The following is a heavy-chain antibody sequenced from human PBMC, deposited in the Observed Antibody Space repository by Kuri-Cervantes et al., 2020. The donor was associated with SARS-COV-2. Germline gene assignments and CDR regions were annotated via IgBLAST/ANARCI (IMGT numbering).Heavy chain of an antibody. Sequence: SETLSLTCTVSGGSISSYYWSWIRQPPGKGLEWIGYIYYSGSTNYNPSLKSRVTISVDTSKNQFFLKLSSVTAADTAVYYCARENWNYFDYWGQGTLVTVSS. CDR3: ARENWNYFDY. CDR2: IYYSGST. CDR1: GGSISSYY. D-gene: IGHD1-1*01. J-gene: IGHJ4*02. V-gene: IGHV4-59*01.